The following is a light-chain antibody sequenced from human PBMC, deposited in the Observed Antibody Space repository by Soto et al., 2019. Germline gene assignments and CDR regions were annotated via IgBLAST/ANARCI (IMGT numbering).Light chain of an antibody. Sequence: DIQMTQSPSTLSASVGDRVTISCRASQSINTWLAWYQHRPGKAPKLLIYKASNLETGVPSRFSGSGSGTEFTLTISSLEPDDFATYYCQRYNRYWTFGQGTKVEMK. CDR1: QSINTW. CDR2: KAS. V-gene: IGKV1-5*03. J-gene: IGKJ1*01. CDR3: QRYNRYWT.